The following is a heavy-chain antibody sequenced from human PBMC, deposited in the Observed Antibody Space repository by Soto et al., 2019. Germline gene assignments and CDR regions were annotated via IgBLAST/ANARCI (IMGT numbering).Heavy chain of an antibody. D-gene: IGHD5-12*01. CDR1: GFRFSGFG. CDR2: ISFDASEK. Sequence: QVQLVESGGGVVQPGASLTLSCAASGFRFSGFGMHWVRQAPGKGLEWVAVISFDASEKFYVDSVKGRFSISRDDSHSKVFLQMHGLRREDTGVYYCARDLGGYVHLWDKSNYWGQGTLVNVS. CDR3: ARDLGGYVHLWDKSNY. V-gene: IGHV3-30*04. J-gene: IGHJ1*01.